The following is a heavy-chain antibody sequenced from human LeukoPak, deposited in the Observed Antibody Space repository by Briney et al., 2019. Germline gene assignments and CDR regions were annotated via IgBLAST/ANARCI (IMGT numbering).Heavy chain of an antibody. CDR1: DYTFTNYG. D-gene: IGHD4-23*01. Sequence: ASVKVSCKASDYTFTNYGITWVRQAPGQGLEWMGWISTHDGHTICAQDLQGRVTMTTDTSTTTAYMELRRLKSDDTAVYYCARVYGGNSDYWGQGTLVTVSS. J-gene: IGHJ4*02. CDR2: ISTHDGHT. CDR3: ARVYGGNSDY. V-gene: IGHV1-18*01.